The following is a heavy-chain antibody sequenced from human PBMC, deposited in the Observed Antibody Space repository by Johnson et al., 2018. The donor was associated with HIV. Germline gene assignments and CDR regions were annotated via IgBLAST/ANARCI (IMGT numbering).Heavy chain of an antibody. Sequence: VQLLESGGGLVQPGGSLRLSCAASGFTFSSYAMSWVRQAPGKGLEWVSGSNWNCVSTGYADSVKGRFTISRDNAKNSLYLQMNSLRAEDTAVYYCARGQQLWDDAFDIWGQGTMVTVSS. J-gene: IGHJ3*02. V-gene: IGHV3-20*04. CDR1: GFTFSSYA. CDR2: SNWNCVST. CDR3: ARGQQLWDDAFDI. D-gene: IGHD6-13*01.